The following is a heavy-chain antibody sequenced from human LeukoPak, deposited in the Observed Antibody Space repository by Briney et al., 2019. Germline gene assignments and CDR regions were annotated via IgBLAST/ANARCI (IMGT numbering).Heavy chain of an antibody. J-gene: IGHJ4*02. CDR3: ATARLYYYDSSGFDY. CDR1: GYTFTGYY. V-gene: IGHV1-2*02. D-gene: IGHD3-22*01. Sequence: ASVKVSCKASGYTFTGYYMHWVRQAPGQGLEWMGWINPNSGGTNYAQKFQGRVTMTRDTSISTAYMELSRLRSDDTAVYYCATARLYYYDSSGFDYWGQGTLVTVSS. CDR2: INPNSGGT.